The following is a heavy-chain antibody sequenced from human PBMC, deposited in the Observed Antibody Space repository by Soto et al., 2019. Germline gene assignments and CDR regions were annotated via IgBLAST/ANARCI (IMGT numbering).Heavy chain of an antibody. CDR1: GFTFGDSY. CDR3: VRGGGGGLFDP. V-gene: IGHV3-11*06. J-gene: IGHJ5*02. D-gene: IGHD2-15*01. Sequence: PGGSLRLSCAGSGFTFGDSYMSWIRQAPGKGLEWLSYISPGSRYPAYADSVKGRFTISRDNARRSLFLQMTSLTAEDTAMYYCVRGGGGGLFDPWGQGTMVTVPQ. CDR2: ISPGSRYP.